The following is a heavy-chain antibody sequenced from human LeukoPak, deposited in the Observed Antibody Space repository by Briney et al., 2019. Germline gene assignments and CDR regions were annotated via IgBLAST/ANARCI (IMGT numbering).Heavy chain of an antibody. J-gene: IGHJ4*02. Sequence: GGSLRLSCAASVFTFSIYGMHWVRQAPHKGLERVSVISNDGSNKYYADSLKGRFTISKANSKNTLYLKMNRLRAEDTAVYYCARWGTSSIPPDYWGQGALVTVSS. CDR3: ARWGTSSIPPDY. D-gene: IGHD3-16*01. CDR1: VFTFSIYG. V-gene: IGHV3-33*01. CDR2: ISNDGSNK.